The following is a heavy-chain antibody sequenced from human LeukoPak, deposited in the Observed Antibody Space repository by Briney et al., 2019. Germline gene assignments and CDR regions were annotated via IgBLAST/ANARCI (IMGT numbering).Heavy chain of an antibody. D-gene: IGHD3-10*01. CDR2: IGAYNGNT. CDR3: ARDGPSYYYGSGSRSGDY. V-gene: IGHV1-18*01. Sequence: GASVKVSCKASGYTFTSYGISWVRQAPGQGLEWMGWIGAYNGNTNYAQKLQGRVTMTTDTSTSTAYMELRSLRSDDTAVYYCARDGPSYYYGSGSRSGDYWGQGTLVTVSS. CDR1: GYTFTSYG. J-gene: IGHJ4*02.